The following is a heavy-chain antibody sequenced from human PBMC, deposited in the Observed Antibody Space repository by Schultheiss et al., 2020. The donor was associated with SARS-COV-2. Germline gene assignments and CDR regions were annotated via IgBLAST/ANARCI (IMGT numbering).Heavy chain of an antibody. J-gene: IGHJ2*01. Sequence: GGSLRLSCAASGFTVSSNYMSWVRQAPGKGLEWVSVIYSGGSTYYADSVKGRFTISRDNSKNTLYLQMNSLRAEDTAVYYCARDRTGNSGGHFDLWGRGTLVTVSS. CDR1: GFTVSSNY. D-gene: IGHD5-12*01. V-gene: IGHV3-66*02. CDR3: ARDRTGNSGGHFDL. CDR2: IYSGGST.